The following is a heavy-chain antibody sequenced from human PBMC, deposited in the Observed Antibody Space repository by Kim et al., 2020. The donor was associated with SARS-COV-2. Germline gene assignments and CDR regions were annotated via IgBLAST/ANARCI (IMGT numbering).Heavy chain of an antibody. CDR2: VSWSSGSV. CDR3: VKGGGKDLKSLLN. D-gene: IGHD2-15*01. CDR1: GFSFGDYA. V-gene: IGHV3-9*01. Sequence: GGSLRLSCAASGFSFGDYAMHWVRQAPGKGLEWVSGVSWSSGSVDYGDSVKGRFTISRDNTKNSLYLQMNSLRAEDTALYYCVKGGGKDLKSLLNWGQGTLVTVSS. J-gene: IGHJ4*02.